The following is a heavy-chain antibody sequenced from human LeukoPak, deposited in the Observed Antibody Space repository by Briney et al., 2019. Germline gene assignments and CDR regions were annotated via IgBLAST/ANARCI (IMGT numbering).Heavy chain of an antibody. D-gene: IGHD3-22*01. CDR3: ARGKYDSSPFLQH. CDR1: GFTFSDYY. V-gene: IGHV3-11*01. Sequence: PGGFLRLSCAASGFTFSDYYMSWIRQAPGKGLEWVSYISSSGSIIYYADSVKGRFTISRDNAKNSMYLQMNSLRAEDTAVYYCARGKYDSSPFLQHWGQGTLVTVSS. J-gene: IGHJ1*01. CDR2: ISSSGSII.